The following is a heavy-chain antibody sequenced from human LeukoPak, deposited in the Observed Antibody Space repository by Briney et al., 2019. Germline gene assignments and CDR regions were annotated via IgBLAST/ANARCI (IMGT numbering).Heavy chain of an antibody. V-gene: IGHV1-46*01. CDR3: AREVGYYSSSWYGGRKAFDI. D-gene: IGHD6-13*01. CDR2: INPSGGST. CDR1: GYTFTSYY. Sequence: ASVKVSCKASGYTFTSYYMHWVRQAPGQGLEWMGIINPSGGSTSYAQKFQGRVTMTRDTSTSTVYMELSSLRSEDTAVYYCAREVGYYSSSWYGGRKAFDIWGQGTMVTVSS. J-gene: IGHJ3*02.